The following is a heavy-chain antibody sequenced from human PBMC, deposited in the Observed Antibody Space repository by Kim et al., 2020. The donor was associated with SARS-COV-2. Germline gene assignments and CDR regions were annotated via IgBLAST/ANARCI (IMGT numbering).Heavy chain of an antibody. CDR3: ARDTYYYDSSGYYGAFDI. J-gene: IGHJ3*02. V-gene: IGHV1-46*01. CDR2: INPSGGST. Sequence: ASVKVSCKASGYTFTSYYMHWVRQAPGQGLEWMGIINPSGGSTSYAQKFQGRVTMTRDTSTSTVYMELSSLRSEDTAVYYCARDTYYYDSSGYYGAFDIWGQGTMVTVSS. CDR1: GYTFTSYY. D-gene: IGHD3-22*01.